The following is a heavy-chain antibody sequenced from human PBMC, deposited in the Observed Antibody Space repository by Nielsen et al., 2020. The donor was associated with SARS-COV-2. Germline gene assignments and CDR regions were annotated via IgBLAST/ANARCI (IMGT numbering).Heavy chain of an antibody. J-gene: IGHJ4*02. V-gene: IGHV3-23*01. CDR3: ARTLFAY. D-gene: IGHD3-10*02. Sequence: GESLKISCAASGFTFSNAWMSWVRQAPGKGLEWVSTISGSGGGTFYEDSLQNRFTISRDNSKDTLYLHMNSLRADDTAVYYCARTLFAYWGQGALVTVSS. CDR2: ISGSGGGT. CDR1: GFTFSNAW.